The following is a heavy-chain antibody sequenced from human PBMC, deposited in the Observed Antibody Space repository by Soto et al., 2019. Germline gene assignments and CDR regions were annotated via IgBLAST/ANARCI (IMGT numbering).Heavy chain of an antibody. CDR2: IGGGDGI. CDR1: GFTFSNYA. CDR3: AKDSISYNGIYDAFDV. D-gene: IGHD3-3*02. V-gene: IGHV3-23*01. Sequence: GGSLRLSCEASGFTFSNYAMAWVRQTPGEGPEWVSTIGGGDGIFYAESVKGRFIISRDDSRSTMYLQMDNLRVEDTAIYFCAKDSISYNGIYDAFDVWGQGTVVTVSS. J-gene: IGHJ3*01.